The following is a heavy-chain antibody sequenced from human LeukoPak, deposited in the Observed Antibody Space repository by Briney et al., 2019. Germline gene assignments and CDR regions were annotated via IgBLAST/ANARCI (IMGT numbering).Heavy chain of an antibody. CDR2: IYYSGST. CDR1: GGSISSSNW. Sequence: KPSGTLSLTCAVSGGSISSSNWWSWVRQPPGKGLEWIGSIYYSGSTYYNPSLKSRVTISVDTSKNQFSLKLSSVTAADTAVYYCARHDPRVPIFDYWGQGTLVTVSS. J-gene: IGHJ4*02. V-gene: IGHV4-4*02. CDR3: ARHDPRVPIFDY. D-gene: IGHD3-16*01.